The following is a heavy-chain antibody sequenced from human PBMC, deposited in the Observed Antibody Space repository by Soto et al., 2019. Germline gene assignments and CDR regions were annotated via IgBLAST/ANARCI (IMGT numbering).Heavy chain of an antibody. CDR2: INPKSGGT. CDR1: GYSFTDYH. V-gene: IGHV1-2*04. CDR3: ARGDSTDCSNGVCSFFYNHDMDV. J-gene: IGHJ6*02. Sequence: GASVKVSCKASGYSFTDYHIHWVRQAPGQGLEWLGRINPKSGGTSTAQKFQGWVTMTMDTSISTASMELTRLTSDDTAIYYCARGDSTDCSNGVCSFFYNHDMDVWGQGTTVTDSS. D-gene: IGHD2-8*01.